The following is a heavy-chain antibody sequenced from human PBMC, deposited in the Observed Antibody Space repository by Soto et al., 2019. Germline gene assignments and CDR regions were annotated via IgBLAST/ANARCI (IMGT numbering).Heavy chain of an antibody. CDR1: GFTFSSYW. J-gene: IGHJ4*02. V-gene: IGHV3-74*01. D-gene: IGHD3-3*01. CDR3: ARVRGGDYDFWSGYDFDY. CDR2: INSDGSST. Sequence: GGSLRLSCAASGFTFSSYWMHWVRQAPGKGLVWVSRINSDGSSTSYADSVKGRFTISRDNAKNTLYLQMNSLRAEDTAVYYCARVRGGDYDFWSGYDFDYWGQGTLVTVSS.